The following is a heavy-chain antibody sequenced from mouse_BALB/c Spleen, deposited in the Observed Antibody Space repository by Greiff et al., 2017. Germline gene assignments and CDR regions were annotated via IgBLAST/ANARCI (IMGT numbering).Heavy chain of an antibody. Sequence: VQLQESGAELVKPGASVKLSCKTSGYTFTSYWIQWVKQRPGQGLGWIGEIFPGTGTTYYNEKFKGKATLTIDTSSSTAYMQLSSLTSEDSAVYFCARWRDLLWMDYWGQGTSVTVSS. V-gene: IGHV1S132*01. CDR3: ARWRDLLWMDY. D-gene: IGHD2-1*01. CDR1: GYTFTSYW. J-gene: IGHJ4*01. CDR2: IFPGTGTT.